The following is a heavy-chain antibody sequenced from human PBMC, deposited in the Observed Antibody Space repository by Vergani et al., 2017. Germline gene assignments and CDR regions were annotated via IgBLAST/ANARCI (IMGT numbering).Heavy chain of an antibody. V-gene: IGHV3-9*01. D-gene: IGHD5-18*01. CDR3: ARDRGYSYGFDY. CDR1: GFTFDDYA. J-gene: IGHJ4*02. Sequence: EVQLVESGGGLVQPGRSLRLSCAASGFTFDDYAMHWVRQAPGKGLEWVSGISWNSGSIGYADSVKGRFTISRDNAKNSLYLQMNSLRAEDTAVYYCARDRGYSYGFDYWGQGTLVTVSS. CDR2: ISWNSGSI.